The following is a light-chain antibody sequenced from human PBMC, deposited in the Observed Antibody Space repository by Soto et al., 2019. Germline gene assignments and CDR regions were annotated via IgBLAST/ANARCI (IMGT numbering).Light chain of an antibody. V-gene: IGKV3-20*01. Sequence: EIVLTQSPGTLSLSPGEGATLSCRASQSVSSSYLAWYQQKPVQAPRLLIYGASSRATCIPDRFSGSGSGTDFTLTISRLEPEDFAVYYCQQYGSSPGTFGQGTKVDIK. CDR1: QSVSSSY. CDR2: GAS. J-gene: IGKJ1*01. CDR3: QQYGSSPGT.